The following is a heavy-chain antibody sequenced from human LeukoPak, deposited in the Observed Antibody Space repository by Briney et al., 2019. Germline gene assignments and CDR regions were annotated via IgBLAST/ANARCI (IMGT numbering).Heavy chain of an antibody. Sequence: GGSRRLSCSASGFSFSSYAMHWVRQAPGKGLEWVSSISSSSSYIYYADSGKGRFTISRDNAKNSLYLQMTSLRAEDTAVYYCARGPEPYDTLTAYYPPDYYYYYGMDVWGQGTTVTVSS. J-gene: IGHJ6*02. CDR2: ISSSSSYI. CDR1: GFSFSSYA. D-gene: IGHD3-9*01. CDR3: ARGPEPYDTLTAYYPPDYYYYYGMDV. V-gene: IGHV3-21*01.